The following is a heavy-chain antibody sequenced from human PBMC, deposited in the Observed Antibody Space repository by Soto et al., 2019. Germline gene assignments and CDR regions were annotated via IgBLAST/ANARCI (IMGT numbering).Heavy chain of an antibody. CDR3: AREVAYMATPQAGAFDI. Sequence: GASVKVSCKASGYTFTSYGISWVRQAPGQGLEWMGWISAYNGNTNYAQKLQGRVTMTTDTSTSTAYMELRSLRSEDTAVYYCAREVAYMATPQAGAFDIWGQGTMVTVSS. CDR2: ISAYNGNT. V-gene: IGHV1-18*01. D-gene: IGHD5-12*01. CDR1: GYTFTSYG. J-gene: IGHJ3*02.